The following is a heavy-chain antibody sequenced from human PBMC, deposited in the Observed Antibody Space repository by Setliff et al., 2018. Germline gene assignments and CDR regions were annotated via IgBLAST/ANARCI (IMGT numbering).Heavy chain of an antibody. D-gene: IGHD2-2*02. CDR3: ATDVPACRGSTCYNAFDV. Sequence: GGSLRLSCAASGFTFSTYAMSWVRQAPGKGLEWVSAISGGSGRTYYVATVKGRFTISRDDSKNTVFLQMNSLKTEDTAVYYCATDVPACRGSTCYNAFDVWGQGTMVTVSS. J-gene: IGHJ3*01. V-gene: IGHV3-23*01. CDR2: ISGGSGRT. CDR1: GFTFSTYA.